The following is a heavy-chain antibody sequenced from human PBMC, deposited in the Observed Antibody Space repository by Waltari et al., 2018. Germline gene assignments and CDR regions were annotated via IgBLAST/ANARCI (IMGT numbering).Heavy chain of an antibody. CDR1: GYTFTGYY. Sequence: QVQLVQSGAEVKKPGASVKVSCKASGYTFTGYYMNWVRQAPGQGLEWMGWINPNSGGTNYAQKFQGRVTMTRDTSISTAYMELSRLRSDDTAVYYCARDSSGGGYYYGMDVWGQGTTVTVSS. CDR2: INPNSGGT. V-gene: IGHV1-2*02. CDR3: ARDSSGGGYYYGMDV. J-gene: IGHJ6*02. D-gene: IGHD6-19*01.